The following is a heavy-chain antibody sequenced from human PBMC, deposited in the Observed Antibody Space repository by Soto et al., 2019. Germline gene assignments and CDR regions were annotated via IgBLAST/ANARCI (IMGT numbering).Heavy chain of an antibody. J-gene: IGHJ4*02. Sequence: QVQLVQSGAEVKKPGSSVKVSCKASGGTFSSYAISWVRQAPGQGLEWMGGIIPIFGTSNYAQKFQARVTVTADDSTSTAYMELSSLRSEDTAVYYCASEDLWSRHQSGYFPYWGQGTLVTVSS. CDR2: IIPIFGTS. CDR1: GGTFSSYA. CDR3: ASEDLWSRHQSGYFPY. D-gene: IGHD3-3*01. V-gene: IGHV1-69*01.